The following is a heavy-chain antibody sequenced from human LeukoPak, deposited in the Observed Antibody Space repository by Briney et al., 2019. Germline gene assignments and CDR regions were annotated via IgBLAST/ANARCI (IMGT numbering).Heavy chain of an antibody. CDR2: IYYSGST. V-gene: IGHV4-59*01. CDR3: AREQLVPSPPYNWFDP. CDR1: GGSISSYY. Sequence: KPSETLSLTCTVSGGSISSYYWSWIRQPPGKGLEWIGYIYYSGSTNYNPSLKSRVTISVDTSKNQFSLKLSSVTAADTAVYYCAREQLVPSPPYNWFDPWGQGTLVTVSS. J-gene: IGHJ5*02. D-gene: IGHD6-13*01.